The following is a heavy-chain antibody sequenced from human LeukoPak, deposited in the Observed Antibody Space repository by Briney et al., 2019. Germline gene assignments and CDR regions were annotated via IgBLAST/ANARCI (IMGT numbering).Heavy chain of an antibody. J-gene: IGHJ3*02. CDR1: GGSFSDYY. D-gene: IGHD4-17*01. V-gene: IGHV3-23*01. Sequence: ETLSLTCAVYGGSFSDYYWSWLRQAPGKGLEWVSGISGNGGSTSYADSVKGRFTISRDNSKSTLYLQMNSLRAEDTAVYYCAKDENYGDYLGAFDIWGQGTMVTVSS. CDR3: AKDENYGDYLGAFDI. CDR2: ISGNGGST.